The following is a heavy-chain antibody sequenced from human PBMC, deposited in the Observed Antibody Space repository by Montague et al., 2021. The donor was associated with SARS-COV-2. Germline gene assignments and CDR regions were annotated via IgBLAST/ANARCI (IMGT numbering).Heavy chain of an antibody. CDR1: GASVSSSD. D-gene: IGHD2-2*01. V-gene: IGHV4-59*02. CDR3: ARETMTAAAFDI. CDR2: FYSVGST. Sequence: SETLSLTCTVSGASVSSSDWGWIRQSPGKGLEWSGYFYSVGSTDYNPSLKSRATISRDTSKNQFSLKVRSVTAADTAVYYCARETMTAAAFDIWGQGTMVTVSS. J-gene: IGHJ3*02.